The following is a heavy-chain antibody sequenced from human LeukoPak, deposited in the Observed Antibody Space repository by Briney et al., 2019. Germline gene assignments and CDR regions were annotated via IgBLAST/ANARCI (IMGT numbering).Heavy chain of an antibody. J-gene: IGHJ5*02. CDR1: GYTFTMYY. D-gene: IGHD3-9*01. CDR3: ARGGPLRGILTDNWFDP. Sequence: ASVKVSCKASGYTFTMYYMHWVRQAPGQGLEWMGIINPSGGSTSYAQKFQGRVTMTRDMSTSTVYMELSSLRSEDTAVYYCARGGPLRGILTDNWFDPWGQGTLVTVSS. V-gene: IGHV1-46*01. CDR2: INPSGGST.